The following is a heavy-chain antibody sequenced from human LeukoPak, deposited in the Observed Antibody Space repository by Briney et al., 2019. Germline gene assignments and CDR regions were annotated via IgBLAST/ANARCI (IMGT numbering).Heavy chain of an antibody. CDR1: GFTFSSYE. Sequence: GGSLRLSCAASGFTFSSYEMNWVRQAPGKGLEWVSYISSSGSTIYYADSVKGRFTISRDNAKNSLYLQMNSLRAEDTAVYYCARVRYSSSLDYWGQGTLVTVSS. V-gene: IGHV3-48*03. D-gene: IGHD6-6*01. CDR2: ISSSGSTI. CDR3: ARVRYSSSLDY. J-gene: IGHJ4*02.